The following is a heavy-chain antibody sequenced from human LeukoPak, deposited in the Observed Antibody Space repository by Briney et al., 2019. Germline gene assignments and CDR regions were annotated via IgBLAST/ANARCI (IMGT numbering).Heavy chain of an antibody. Sequence: PSETLSLTCTVSGGSISSYYWSWIRQPAGKGLEWIGRIYTSGSTNYNPSLKSRVTMSVDTSKNQFSLKLSSVTAADTAVYYCARDVRYDFWTVHHAPLFDYWGQGTLVTVSS. CDR3: ARDVRYDFWTVHHAPLFDY. CDR2: IYTSGST. CDR1: GGSISSYY. D-gene: IGHD3/OR15-3a*01. V-gene: IGHV4-4*07. J-gene: IGHJ4*02.